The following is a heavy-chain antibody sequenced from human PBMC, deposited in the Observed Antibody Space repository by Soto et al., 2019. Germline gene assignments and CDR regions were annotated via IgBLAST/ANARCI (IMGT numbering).Heavy chain of an antibody. V-gene: IGHV1-69*12. D-gene: IGHD1-26*01. Sequence: QIQLVQSGAEVKKPGSSVKVSCKASGGTFSSYIFTWMRQAPGQGLEWMGGIIPLFGTTKYAVNFQGSVTLTADESTSTAYMEVTGLRSEDTAVYYCATGGISMSTGALNDMDLWGQGTTVIVS. CDR1: GGTFSSYI. CDR2: IIPLFGTT. J-gene: IGHJ6*02. CDR3: ATGGISMSTGALNDMDL.